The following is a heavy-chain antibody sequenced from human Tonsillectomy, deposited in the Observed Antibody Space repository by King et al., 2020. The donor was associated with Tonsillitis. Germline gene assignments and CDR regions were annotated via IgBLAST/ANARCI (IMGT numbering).Heavy chain of an antibody. CDR2: ITRSSNTR. CDR1: GFTFSSYT. J-gene: IGHJ6*03. Sequence: VQLVESGGIVVQPGGSLRLSCAASGFTFSSYTMNWVRQAPGKGLECVSYITRSSNTRYYADSVKGRFTITRDDAKNSLYLQMNSLRAEDTAVYYCARSTTRPHYYYMDVWGKWTTVTVSS. V-gene: IGHV3-48*01. CDR3: ARSTTRPHYYYMDV. D-gene: IGHD4-17*01.